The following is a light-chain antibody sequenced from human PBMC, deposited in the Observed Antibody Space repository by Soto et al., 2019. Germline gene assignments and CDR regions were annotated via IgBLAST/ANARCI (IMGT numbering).Light chain of an antibody. V-gene: IGKV3-20*01. CDR3: QQYGSSPPWT. CDR2: DSS. CDR1: QRVPGNY. J-gene: IGKJ1*01. Sequence: EIVLTQSPGTLSLSPGERATLSCRASQRVPGNYLAWYQQKAGQAPSLLIHDSSSRATGLPDRFSGSGSGTDFTLTISRLEPDDFAVYYCQQYGSSPPWTFGQGTKVEIK.